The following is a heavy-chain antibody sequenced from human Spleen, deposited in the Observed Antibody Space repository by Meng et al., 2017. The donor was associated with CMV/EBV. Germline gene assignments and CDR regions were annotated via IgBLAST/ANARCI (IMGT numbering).Heavy chain of an antibody. Sequence: GESLKISCAASGFTFSSHWMTWVRQAPGKGLEWVANINQDGSQKNYVDSVKGRFTISRDNAKNSLYLQMNSLRAEDTALYYCAKGKVSDYYNFDYWGQGTLVTVSS. D-gene: IGHD1-26*01. CDR1: GFTFSSHW. CDR2: INQDGSQK. CDR3: AKGKVSDYYNFDY. V-gene: IGHV3-7*03. J-gene: IGHJ4*02.